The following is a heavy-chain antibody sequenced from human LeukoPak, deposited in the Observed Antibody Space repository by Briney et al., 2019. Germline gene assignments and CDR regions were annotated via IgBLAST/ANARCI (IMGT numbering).Heavy chain of an antibody. CDR2: IYTSGST. Sequence: PSETLSLTCTVSGGSISSYYWSWIRQPPGKGLEWLGYIYTSGSTNYNPSLKSRVTISVDTSKNQFSLKLSSVTAADTAVYYCARLENYDFWSGYYMDVWGKGTTVTVSS. D-gene: IGHD3-3*01. CDR3: ARLENYDFWSGYYMDV. V-gene: IGHV4-4*09. CDR1: GGSISSYY. J-gene: IGHJ6*03.